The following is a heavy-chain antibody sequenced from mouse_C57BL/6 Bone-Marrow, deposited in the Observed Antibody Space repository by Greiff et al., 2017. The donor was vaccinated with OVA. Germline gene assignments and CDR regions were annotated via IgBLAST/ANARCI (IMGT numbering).Heavy chain of an antibody. CDR3: ARDGILRPYYAMDY. J-gene: IGHJ4*01. CDR2: IYPGSGNT. D-gene: IGHD1-2*01. Sequence: VQLQQSGAELVRPGASVKLSCKASGYTFTDYYINWVKQRPGQGLEWIARIYPGSGNTYYNEKFKGKATLTAEKSSSTAYMQLSSLTSEDSAVYFCARDGILRPYYAMDYWGQGTSVTVSS. CDR1: GYTFTDYY. V-gene: IGHV1-76*01.